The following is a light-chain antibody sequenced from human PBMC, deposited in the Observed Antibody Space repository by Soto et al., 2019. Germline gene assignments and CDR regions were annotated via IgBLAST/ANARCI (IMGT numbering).Light chain of an antibody. J-gene: IGLJ1*01. Sequence: QSVLTQPPSVSGAPGQRVTISCTGSSSNIGAGYDVHWYQQLPGTAPKLLIYGNSNRPSGVPERFSGSKSGTSASLAISGLQSEDEADYYCAACDDSLNGHVFGTGTKVTVL. CDR2: GNS. CDR3: AACDDSLNGHV. CDR1: SSNIGAGYD. V-gene: IGLV1-40*01.